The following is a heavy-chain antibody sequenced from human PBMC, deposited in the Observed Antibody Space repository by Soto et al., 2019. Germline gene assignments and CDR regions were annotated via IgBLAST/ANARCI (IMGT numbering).Heavy chain of an antibody. J-gene: IGHJ4*02. V-gene: IGHV3-23*01. Sequence: EVQLLESGGGLVQPGGSLRLSCAASGFTFSSYAMWWVRQAPVRGLEWVSAISGSGGSTYYADSVKGRFTIPRDNSKTTLYLQMNSLRAEDTAVYYCARRGSGSYYDYWGQGTLVTVSS. CDR1: GFTFSSYA. CDR2: ISGSGGST. D-gene: IGHD1-26*01. CDR3: ARRGSGSYYDY.